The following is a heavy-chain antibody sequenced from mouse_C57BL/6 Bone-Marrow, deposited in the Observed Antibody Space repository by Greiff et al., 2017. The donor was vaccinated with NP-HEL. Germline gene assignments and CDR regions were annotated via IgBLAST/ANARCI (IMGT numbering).Heavy chain of an antibody. CDR3: ANYYCSSWAWFAY. J-gene: IGHJ3*01. CDR1: GYAFSSSW. Sequence: VKVVESGPELVKPGASVKISCKASGYAFSSSWMNWVKQRPGKGLEWIGRIYPGDGDTNYNGKFKGKATLTADKSSSTAYMQLSSLTSEDSAVYFCANYYCSSWAWFAYWGQGTLVTVSA. D-gene: IGHD1-1*01. CDR2: IYPGDGDT. V-gene: IGHV1-82*01.